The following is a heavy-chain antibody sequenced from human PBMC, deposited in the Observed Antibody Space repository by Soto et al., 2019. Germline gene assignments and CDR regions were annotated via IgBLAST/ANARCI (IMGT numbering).Heavy chain of an antibody. J-gene: IGHJ4*02. V-gene: IGHV5-10-1*01. CDR1: ENSLITYW. Sequence: PXESLNAPCNGSENSLITYWINWVRQMPGKGLEWMGRIDPSDSHTNYGPSFQGHVTISADRSISTAYLQWSSLEASDTAVYYCERQGYDPAENYYFNDWGQGTLVTVYS. D-gene: IGHD3-16*01. CDR2: IDPSDSHT. CDR3: ERQGYDPAENYYFND.